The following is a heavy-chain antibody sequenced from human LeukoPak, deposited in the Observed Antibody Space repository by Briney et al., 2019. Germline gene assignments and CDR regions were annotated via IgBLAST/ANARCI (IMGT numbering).Heavy chain of an antibody. Sequence: GGSLRLSCAASGYTFSDHWIHWVRQAPGKGLEWVSRINSDATGTMDADSVKGRFTTSRDNAKNTAYLQMNSLRAEDTAVYYCARGRYFALDVWGQGTTVTVSS. J-gene: IGHJ6*02. D-gene: IGHD2/OR15-2a*01. CDR3: ARGRYFALDV. CDR1: GYTFSDHW. CDR2: INSDATGT. V-gene: IGHV3-74*03.